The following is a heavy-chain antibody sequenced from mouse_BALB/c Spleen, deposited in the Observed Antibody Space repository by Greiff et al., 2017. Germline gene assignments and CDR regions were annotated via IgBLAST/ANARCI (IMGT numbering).Heavy chain of an antibody. CDR1: GFSLTSYG. J-gene: IGHJ4*01. CDR3: ASDRYEYAMDY. CDR2: IWSGGST. V-gene: IGHV2-2*02. D-gene: IGHD2-14*01. Sequence: VMLVESGPGLVQPSQSLSITCTVSGFSLTSYGVHWVRQSPGKGLEWLGVIWSGGSTDYNAAFISRLSISKDNSKSQVFFKMNSLQANDTAIYYCASDRYEYAMDYWGQGTSVTVSS.